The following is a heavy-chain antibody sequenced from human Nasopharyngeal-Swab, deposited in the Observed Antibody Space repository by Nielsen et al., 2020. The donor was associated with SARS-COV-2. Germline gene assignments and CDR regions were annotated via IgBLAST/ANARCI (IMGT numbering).Heavy chain of an antibody. Sequence: GGSLRLSCAASGFTFSDYYMSWIRQAPGKGLEWVSYTSSSGSTIYYADSVKGRFTISRDNAKNSLYLQMNSLRAEDTAVYYCARDFGAPSSSWYDGDWFDPWGQGTLVTVSS. CDR2: TSSSGSTI. CDR1: GFTFSDYY. J-gene: IGHJ5*02. CDR3: ARDFGAPSSSWYDGDWFDP. V-gene: IGHV3-11*01. D-gene: IGHD6-13*01.